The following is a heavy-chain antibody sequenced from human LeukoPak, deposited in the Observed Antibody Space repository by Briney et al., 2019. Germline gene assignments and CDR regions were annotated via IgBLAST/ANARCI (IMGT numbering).Heavy chain of an antibody. V-gene: IGHV3-30*18. CDR3: AKDMVSFDY. CDR2: ISYDGSNK. D-gene: IGHD3-10*01. J-gene: IGHJ4*02. Sequence: GWSLRLSCAASGFTFSSYGMHWVRQAPGKGLEWVAVISYDGSNKYYADSVKGRLTISRDNSKNTLYLQMNSLRAEDTAVYYCAKDMVSFDYWGQGTLVTVSS. CDR1: GFTFSSYG.